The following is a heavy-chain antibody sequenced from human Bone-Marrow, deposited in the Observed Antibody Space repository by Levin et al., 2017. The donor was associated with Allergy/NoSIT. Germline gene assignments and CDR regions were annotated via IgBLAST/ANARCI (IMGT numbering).Heavy chain of an antibody. CDR1: GFTFDDYS. V-gene: IGHV3-9*01. Sequence: PGGSLRLSCAASGFTFDDYSMHWVRQAPGKGLEWVSGISWNSERIGYADSVRGRFTISRDNAKNSLYLQMNSLRAEDTALYYCVKDIQGVGAASRYGMDVWGQGTTVTVSS. CDR3: VKDIQGVGAASRYGMDV. D-gene: IGHD1-26*01. CDR2: ISWNSERI. J-gene: IGHJ6*02.